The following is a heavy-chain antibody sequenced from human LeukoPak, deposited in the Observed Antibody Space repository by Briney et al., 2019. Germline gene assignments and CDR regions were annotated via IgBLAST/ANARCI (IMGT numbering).Heavy chain of an antibody. Sequence: ASVKVSCKASGYIFINYGISWVRQAPGQGFEWMGGIIPIFGTANYAQKFQGRVTITTDESTSTAYMELSSLRSEDTAVCYCARDLLHYDFWSGYYSPDAFDIWGQGTRVTVSS. CDR3: ARDLLHYDFWSGYYSPDAFDI. CDR2: IIPIFGTA. CDR1: GYIFINYG. V-gene: IGHV1-69*05. J-gene: IGHJ3*02. D-gene: IGHD3-3*01.